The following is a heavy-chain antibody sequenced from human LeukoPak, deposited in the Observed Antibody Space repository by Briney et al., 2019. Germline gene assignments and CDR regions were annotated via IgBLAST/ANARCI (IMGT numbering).Heavy chain of an antibody. CDR2: ISYDGSNK. CDR3: ATDRGWRTSGYYLYYFEY. D-gene: IGHD3-3*01. Sequence: RPGGSLRLSCAASGFTFSSYGMHWVRQAPGKGLEWVAVISYDGSNKYYADSVKGRFTISRDNSKNTLYLQMNSLRAEDTAVYYCATDRGWRTSGYYLYYFEYWGQGTLVTVSS. CDR1: GFTFSSYG. V-gene: IGHV3-30*03. J-gene: IGHJ4*02.